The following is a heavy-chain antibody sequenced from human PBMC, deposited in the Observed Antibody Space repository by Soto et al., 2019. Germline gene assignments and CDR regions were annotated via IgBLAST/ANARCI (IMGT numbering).Heavy chain of an antibody. CDR3: ARTSYDSSGTAADP. CDR2: IYYSGST. J-gene: IGHJ5*02. D-gene: IGHD3-22*01. V-gene: IGHV4-31*03. CDR1: GGSIISGGYY. Sequence: SEALSVTCTVSGGSIISGGYYWIWIRQHPGKGLEWIGYIYYSGSTYYNPSLKSRVTISVDTSKNQFSLKLSSVTAADTAVYYCARTSYDSSGTAADPWGQGTLVTVSS.